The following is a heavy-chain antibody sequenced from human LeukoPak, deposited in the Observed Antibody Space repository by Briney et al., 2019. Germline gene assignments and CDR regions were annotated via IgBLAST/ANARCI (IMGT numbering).Heavy chain of an antibody. Sequence: SQTLSLTSAISGDSVSSNSAAWNWTRQSPSRGLEWLGRTIYGSEWYKCYAVSVKSRVTINTDTSKNQFSLQLNSVTPEDTAVYYCARVFSSAYDTSFYYWGQGTLVTVAS. CDR3: ARVFSSAYDTSFYY. D-gene: IGHD5-12*01. J-gene: IGHJ4*02. CDR2: TIYGSEWYK. V-gene: IGHV6-1*01. CDR1: GDSVSSNSAA.